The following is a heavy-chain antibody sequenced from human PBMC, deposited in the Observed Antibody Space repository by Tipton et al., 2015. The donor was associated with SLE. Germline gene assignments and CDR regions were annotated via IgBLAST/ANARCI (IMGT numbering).Heavy chain of an antibody. D-gene: IGHD1-1*01. V-gene: IGHV3-7*03. CDR1: GIRFTSYW. CDR3: AKVGTGTRGLDI. J-gene: IGHJ3*02. Sequence: LSLTCATSGIRFTSYWMSWVRQAPGKGLEWVANMDQEGSEKYYGDSVKGRFTISRDSAKNSVYLQMNSLRTEDTALYYCAKVGTGTRGLDIWGQGTMVTVSP. CDR2: MDQEGSEK.